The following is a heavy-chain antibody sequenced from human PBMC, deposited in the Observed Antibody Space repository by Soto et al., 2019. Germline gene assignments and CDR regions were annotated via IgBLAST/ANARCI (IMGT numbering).Heavy chain of an antibody. CDR2: IYWDDDK. CDR1: GFSLSTNGEG. V-gene: IGHV2-5*02. Sequence: QITLKKSGPTLVKPTQTLTLTCTFSGFSLSTNGEGVGWIRQPPGKALEWLALIYWDDDKRSSPSLKSRLTVTKDTSKTQVVLTMTNMEPVDTATYCCAHRRPVRMWFDRWGQGTQVTVSS. J-gene: IGHJ5*02. D-gene: IGHD3-10*01. CDR3: AHRRPVRMWFDR.